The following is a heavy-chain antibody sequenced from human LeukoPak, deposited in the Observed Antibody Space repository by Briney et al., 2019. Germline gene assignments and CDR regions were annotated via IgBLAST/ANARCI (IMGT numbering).Heavy chain of an antibody. D-gene: IGHD6-13*01. CDR1: GFTFSSYA. Sequence: GGSLRLSCAASGFTFSSYAMSWVRQAPGKGLEWVSAISGSGGSTYYADSVKGRFTISRDNSKNTLYPQMNSLRAEDTAVYYCAKGGSIAAAGWYYFDYWGQGTLVTVSS. CDR2: ISGSGGST. V-gene: IGHV3-23*01. CDR3: AKGGSIAAAGWYYFDY. J-gene: IGHJ4*02.